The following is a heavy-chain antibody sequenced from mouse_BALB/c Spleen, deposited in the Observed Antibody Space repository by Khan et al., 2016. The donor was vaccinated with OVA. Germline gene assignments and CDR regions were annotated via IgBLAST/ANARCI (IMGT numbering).Heavy chain of an antibody. CDR2: IYPGDGRT. Sequence: QVQLQQPAAELVTPGASVKLSCKASGYTFTNYWVHWVKQRPGQGLEWIGEIYPGDGRTNNNEKFKNKATLTVDKASSTAYMQLTSLTSEDSAVYDRIRNAYFSNYFDYWGQGTTLTVSS. D-gene: IGHD2-5*01. CDR1: GYTFTNYW. CDR3: IRNAYFSNYFDY. V-gene: IGHV1S81*02. J-gene: IGHJ2*01.